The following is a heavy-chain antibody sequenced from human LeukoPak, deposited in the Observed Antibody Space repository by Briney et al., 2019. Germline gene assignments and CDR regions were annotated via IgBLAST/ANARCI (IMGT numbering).Heavy chain of an antibody. CDR2: IYTSGST. V-gene: IGHV4-4*07. CDR3: ARGADSGGYYYITY. CDR1: GGSISSYY. Sequence: SETLSLTCTVSGGSISSYYWSWIRQPAGKGLEWIGRIYTSGSTNYNPSLKSRVTMSVDTSKNQFSLKLSSVTAADTAVYYCARGADSGGYYYITYWGQGTLVTVSS. J-gene: IGHJ4*02. D-gene: IGHD3-22*01.